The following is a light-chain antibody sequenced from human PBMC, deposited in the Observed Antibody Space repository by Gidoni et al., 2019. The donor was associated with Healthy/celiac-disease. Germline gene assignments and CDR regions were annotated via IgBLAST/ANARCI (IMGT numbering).Light chain of an antibody. CDR1: QSIRSY. CDR2: AAS. J-gene: IGKJ1*01. Sequence: DIQMTQSPSSLSASVGDRVTITCRASQSIRSYLNWYQQKPGKAPKLLIYAASSLQSGVPSRFSGSGSGTDFTLTISSLHPEDFATYYCQQSYSTLTWTFGQGTKVEIK. V-gene: IGKV1-39*01. CDR3: QQSYSTLTWT.